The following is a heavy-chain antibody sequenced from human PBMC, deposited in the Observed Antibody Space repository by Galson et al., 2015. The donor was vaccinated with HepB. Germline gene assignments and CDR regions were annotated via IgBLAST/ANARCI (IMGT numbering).Heavy chain of an antibody. D-gene: IGHD3-3*01. J-gene: IGHJ4*02. CDR1: GFTSNNVW. CDR3: TTKSTYYDFWSGYWSDGDDRGNY. V-gene: IGHV3-15*01. Sequence: SLRLSCAASGFTSNNVWMSWVRQAPGKGLEWVGRIKSRTDGGTTDYAAPVKGRFAISRDDSKNTLYLQMNSLKTEDTAVYYCTTKSTYYDFWSGYWSDGDDRGNYWGQGTLVTVSS. CDR2: IKSRTDGGTT.